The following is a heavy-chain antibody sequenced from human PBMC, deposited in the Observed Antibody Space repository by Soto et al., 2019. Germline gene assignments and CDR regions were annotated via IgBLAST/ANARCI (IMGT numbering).Heavy chain of an antibody. CDR3: ARSFHGSGVYCLDV. Sequence: QVQLQESGPGLVKPSGTLSLTCAVSGGSISSIKWWSWVRQPPGKGLEWIGEIYHSGSAKYNPSLKSRVTISVDKSKNQFSLKLSSVTAADTAVYYCARSFHGSGVYCLDVWGQGTTVTVSS. D-gene: IGHD3-10*01. CDR1: GGSISSIKW. J-gene: IGHJ6*02. CDR2: IYHSGSA. V-gene: IGHV4-4*02.